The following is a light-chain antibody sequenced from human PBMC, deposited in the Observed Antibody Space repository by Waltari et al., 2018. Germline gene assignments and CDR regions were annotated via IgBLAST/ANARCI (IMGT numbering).Light chain of an antibody. J-gene: IGLJ2*01. Sequence: QSVLTQPPSVSGAPGQRVTISCTGSSSNNGAGYAVHWYQQLPGTAPKLLIYGNSNRPSGVPDRFSGSKSGTSASLAITGLQAEDEADYYCQSYDSSLSGVVFGGGTKLTVL. CDR1: SSNNGAGYA. CDR3: QSYDSSLSGVV. V-gene: IGLV1-40*01. CDR2: GNS.